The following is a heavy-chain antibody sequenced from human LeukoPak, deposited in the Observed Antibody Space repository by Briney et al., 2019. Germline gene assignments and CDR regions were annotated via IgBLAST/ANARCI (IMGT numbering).Heavy chain of an antibody. Sequence: GGSLRLSCAAFGFTFSNYWMSWVRQAPGKGLEWVANIKEDGSVKYYVDSVKGRFTISRDNAKNSLYLQMNSLRAEDTAVYYCARIGYSSSCTDFWGQGTLVTVSS. J-gene: IGHJ4*02. CDR1: GFTFSNYW. V-gene: IGHV3-7*01. CDR3: ARIGYSSSCTDF. CDR2: IKEDGSVK. D-gene: IGHD6-13*01.